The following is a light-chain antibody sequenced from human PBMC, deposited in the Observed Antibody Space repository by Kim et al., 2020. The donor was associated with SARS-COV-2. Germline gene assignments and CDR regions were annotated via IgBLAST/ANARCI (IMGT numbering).Light chain of an antibody. CDR3: SSYTSSSTYV. V-gene: IGLV2-14*03. Sequence: GHSLTSSYTGTSSYVDVYDVVSWYQQHPGKTPKLMIYDVSNRPSWVSSRVSDSKSGNTASLTISRLQAEDEADYYCSSYTSSSTYVCGTGTKVTVL. CDR1: SSYVDVYDV. J-gene: IGLJ1*01. CDR2: DVS.